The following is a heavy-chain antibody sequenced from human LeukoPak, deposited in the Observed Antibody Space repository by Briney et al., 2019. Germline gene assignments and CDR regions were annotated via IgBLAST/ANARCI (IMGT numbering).Heavy chain of an antibody. CDR2: IYYSGST. J-gene: IGHJ6*02. D-gene: IGHD6-13*01. V-gene: IGHV4-59*01. CDR1: GGSISSYY. CDR3: ARDNGYSSSWFRWDYYGMDV. Sequence: SETLSLTCTVSGGSISSYYWSWIRQPPGKGLEWIGYIYYSGSTNYNPSLKSRVTISVDTSKNQFSLKLSSVTAADTAVYYCARDNGYSSSWFRWDYYGMDVWGQGTTVTVSS.